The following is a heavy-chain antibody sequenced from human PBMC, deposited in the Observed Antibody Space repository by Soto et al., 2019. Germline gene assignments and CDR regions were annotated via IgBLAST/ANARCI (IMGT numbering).Heavy chain of an antibody. CDR2: ISGGGDAT. Sequence: EVQLLDSGGGLVQPGGSLRLSCAASGFTFSGYALTWVRQAPGKGLEWVSAISGGGDATFYADSVKGRFTISRDNSKNTLYLQMNTLGAEDKAVYYCARKVSGSTGRPDLWYFDLWGRGTLVTVSS. V-gene: IGHV3-23*01. CDR1: GFTFSGYA. J-gene: IGHJ2*01. D-gene: IGHD3-10*01. CDR3: ARKVSGSTGRPDLWYFDL.